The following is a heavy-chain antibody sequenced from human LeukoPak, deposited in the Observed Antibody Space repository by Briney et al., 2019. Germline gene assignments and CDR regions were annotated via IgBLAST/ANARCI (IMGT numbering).Heavy chain of an antibody. CDR3: TRDLITIFGVVIAHFDY. D-gene: IGHD3-3*01. J-gene: IGHJ4*02. Sequence: PGGSLRLSCTASGFTFGDYAMSWFRQASGKGLEWVGFIRSKACGGTTEYAASVKGRFTISRDDSKSIAYLQMNSLKTEDTAVYYCTRDLITIFGVVIAHFDYWGQGTLVTVSS. CDR2: IRSKACGGTT. CDR1: GFTFGDYA. V-gene: IGHV3-49*03.